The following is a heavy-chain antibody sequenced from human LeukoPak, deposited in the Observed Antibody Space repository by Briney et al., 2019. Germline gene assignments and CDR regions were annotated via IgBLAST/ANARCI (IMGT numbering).Heavy chain of an antibody. Sequence: GGSLRLSCSASGFTFSSNVMHWVRQAPGKGLEYVSGISGDGTSTYYADSVKGRFTISRDNSKNTLYVQMTGLRAEDTAVYYCVFQVQGVVEWGQGTLVTVSS. CDR2: ISGDGTST. V-gene: IGHV3-64*05. D-gene: IGHD2-15*01. CDR3: VFQVQGVVE. CDR1: GFTFSSNV. J-gene: IGHJ4*02.